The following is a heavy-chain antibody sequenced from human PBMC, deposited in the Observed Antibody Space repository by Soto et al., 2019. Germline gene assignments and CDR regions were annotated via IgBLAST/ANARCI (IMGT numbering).Heavy chain of an antibody. V-gene: IGHV3-23*01. Sequence: GGSLRLSCAASGFTFSNYAMSWVRQAPGKGLEWVSVISGSGGSTYYADSVKGRFTISRDSSKNTVYLQMNSLRAEDTAVYYCAKDQVTNGLRELAYWGQGTLVTVSS. D-gene: IGHD2-8*01. J-gene: IGHJ4*02. CDR2: ISGSGGST. CDR1: GFTFSNYA. CDR3: AKDQVTNGLRELAY.